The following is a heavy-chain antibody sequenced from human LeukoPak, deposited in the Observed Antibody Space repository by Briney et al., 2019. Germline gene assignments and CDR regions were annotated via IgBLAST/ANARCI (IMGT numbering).Heavy chain of an antibody. CDR1: GGSISSYY. CDR3: ARGGWELPYDY. J-gene: IGHJ4*02. D-gene: IGHD1-26*01. V-gene: IGHV4-59*01. CDR2: IYYSGST. Sequence: PSETLSLTCTVSGGSISSYYWSWIRQPPGKGLEWIGYIYYSGSTNYNPSLKRRVTISVDMSKNQFSLKLNSVTAADTAMYYCARGGWELPYDYWGQGTLVTVSS.